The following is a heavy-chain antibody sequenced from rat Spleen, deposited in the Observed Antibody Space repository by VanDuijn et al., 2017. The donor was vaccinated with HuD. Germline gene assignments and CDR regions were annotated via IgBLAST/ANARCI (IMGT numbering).Heavy chain of an antibody. V-gene: IGHV5S23*01. D-gene: IGHD4-3*01. CDR1: GFTFSNYA. Sequence: EVQLVESGGGLVQPGRSLKLSCAASGFTFSNYAMAWVRQAPTKGPEWVATIYNGGGSSHYRDSVKGRFTVSRENAKSTLYLLMDSLRSEDTATYYCVRQDTSGYSNWFAYWGQGTLVTVSS. J-gene: IGHJ3*01. CDR3: VRQDTSGYSNWFAY. CDR2: IYNGGGSS.